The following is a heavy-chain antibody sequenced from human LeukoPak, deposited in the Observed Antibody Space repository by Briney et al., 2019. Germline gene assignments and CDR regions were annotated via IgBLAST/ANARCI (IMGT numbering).Heavy chain of an antibody. J-gene: IGHJ4*02. V-gene: IGHV4-59*08. CDR1: GNSISSTYY. CDR3: ARSAGATGNFDY. D-gene: IGHD1-26*01. Sequence: SETLSLTCTVSGNSISSTYYWGWIRQPPGKGLEWIGYIYYSGSTNYNPSLKSRVTISVDTSKNQFSLKLSSVTAADTAVYYCARSAGATGNFDYCGQGTLVTVSS. CDR2: IYYSGST.